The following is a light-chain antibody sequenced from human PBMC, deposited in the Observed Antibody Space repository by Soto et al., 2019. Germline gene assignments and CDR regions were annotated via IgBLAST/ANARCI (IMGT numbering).Light chain of an antibody. J-gene: IGKJ3*01. CDR1: QSLTNS. V-gene: IGKV3-15*01. CDR2: ETS. CDR3: QQYNNWPPFT. Sequence: EIVLTQSPGTLSFSPVERAALSCRAIQSLTNSFIAWYQQKPGQAPRLLIYETSIRAPGIPARFSGSGSGTEFTLTISSLQSEDFAVYHCQQYNNWPPFTFGPGTKVDIK.